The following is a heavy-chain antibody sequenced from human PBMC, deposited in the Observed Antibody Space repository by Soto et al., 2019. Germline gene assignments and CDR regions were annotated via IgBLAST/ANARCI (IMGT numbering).Heavy chain of an antibody. CDR3: ASLGGSYSSSWYWFDP. CDR2: ISAYNSNT. V-gene: IGHV1-18*01. D-gene: IGHD6-13*01. CDR1: GYTFTSYG. J-gene: IGHJ5*02. Sequence: QVPLVQSGAEVKKPGASVKVSCKASGYTFTSYGISWVRQAPGQGLEWMGWISAYNSNTNYAQKLQGRVTMTTDTSTSTAYMELRSLRSDDTAVYYCASLGGSYSSSWYWFDPWGQGTLVTVSS.